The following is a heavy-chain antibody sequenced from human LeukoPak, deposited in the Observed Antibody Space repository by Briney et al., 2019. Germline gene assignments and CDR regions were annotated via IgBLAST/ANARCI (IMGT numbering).Heavy chain of an antibody. CDR3: ARSISWYSYFDC. CDR1: GGSFSSYA. V-gene: IGHV1-69*04. Sequence: SVKVSCKASGGSFSSYAFSWLRPAPGQGLEWMGRIIPILGIANYAQNFQGRVTITADKSTSTAYMELSSLRSEDTAVYYCARSISWYSYFDCWGQGALVTVSS. J-gene: IGHJ4*02. D-gene: IGHD6-13*01. CDR2: IIPILGIA.